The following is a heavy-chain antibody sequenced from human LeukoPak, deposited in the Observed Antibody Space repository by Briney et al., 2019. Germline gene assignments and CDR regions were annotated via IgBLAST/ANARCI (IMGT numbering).Heavy chain of an antibody. CDR2: ISETGRDT. D-gene: IGHD2-2*01. CDR1: GFTFNTYA. CDR3: AKDPQPAPMGAYFDF. J-gene: IGHJ4*02. Sequence: PGGSLRLSCAASGFTFNTYAMNWVRQAPGKGLEWVSTISETGRDTYYADSVKGRFTISRDNSKNTLSLQMNSLRADDTAIYYCAKDPQPAPMGAYFDFWGQGILVTVSS. V-gene: IGHV3-23*01.